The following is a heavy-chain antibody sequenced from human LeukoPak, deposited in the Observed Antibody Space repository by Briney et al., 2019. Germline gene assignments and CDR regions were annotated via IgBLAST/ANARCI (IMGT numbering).Heavy chain of an antibody. Sequence: ASVKVSCKASGYTFTSYDINWVRQATGQGLEWMGWMNPNSGNTGYAQKFQGRVTITRNTSISTAYMELSSLRSEDTAVYYCARRTDDYGGYNWFDPWGQGTLVTVSS. D-gene: IGHD4-23*01. J-gene: IGHJ5*02. CDR3: ARRTDDYGGYNWFDP. CDR2: MNPNSGNT. CDR1: GYTFTSYD. V-gene: IGHV1-8*03.